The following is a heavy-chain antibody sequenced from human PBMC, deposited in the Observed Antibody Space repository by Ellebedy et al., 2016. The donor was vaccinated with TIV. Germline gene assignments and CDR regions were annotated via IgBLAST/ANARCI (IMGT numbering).Heavy chain of an antibody. V-gene: IGHV3-7*04. Sequence: PGGSLRLSCAASGFTFSSYWMSWVRQAPGKGLEWVANIKQDGSEKYYVDSVKGRFTISRDNAKNSLYLQMNSLRAEDTAVYYCARNGYCSSTSCSPSWGYWGQGTLVTVSS. CDR3: ARNGYCSSTSCSPSWGY. D-gene: IGHD2-2*01. CDR2: IKQDGSEK. J-gene: IGHJ4*02. CDR1: GFTFSSYW.